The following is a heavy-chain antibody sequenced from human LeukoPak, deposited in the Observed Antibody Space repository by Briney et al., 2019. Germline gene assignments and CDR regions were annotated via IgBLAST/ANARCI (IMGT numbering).Heavy chain of an antibody. Sequence: PGRSLRLSCAASGFTFSSYAMHWVRQAPGEGLEWVAVISYDGSNKYYADSVKGRFTISRDNSKNTLYLQMNSLRAEDTAVYYCAREGGGSGGDSVAHHYYYGMDVWGQGTTVTVSS. CDR2: ISYDGSNK. CDR3: AREGGGSGGDSVAHHYYYGMDV. J-gene: IGHJ6*02. D-gene: IGHD2-21*02. V-gene: IGHV3-30*04. CDR1: GFTFSSYA.